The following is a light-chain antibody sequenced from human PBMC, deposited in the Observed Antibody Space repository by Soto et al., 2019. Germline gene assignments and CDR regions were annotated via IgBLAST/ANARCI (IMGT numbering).Light chain of an antibody. J-gene: IGLJ1*01. CDR3: SSHTSSTTLV. CDR2: EVI. CDR1: KNDIGVYDF. V-gene: IGLV2-14*01. Sequence: QSALTQPPSASGPPGRSVTISCTGTKNDIGVYDFVSWYQHHPGKAPRLMIYEVINRPSGVSTRFSGFKSGNTASLTISGLQAEDEADYYCSSHTSSTTLVFGTGTKVTVL.